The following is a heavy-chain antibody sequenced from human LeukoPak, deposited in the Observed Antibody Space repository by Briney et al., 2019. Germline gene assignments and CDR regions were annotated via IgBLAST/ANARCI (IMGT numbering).Heavy chain of an antibody. J-gene: IGHJ3*01. Sequence: SETLSLTCTVSGYSLSSGYYWGWIRQPPGKGLEWIGSIYHSGSTYHNPSLKSRVTISVDTSKNQFSLKLSSVTAADPAVYYCARAGLAEVRDAFDVWGQRTMVTVSS. CDR2: IYHSGST. CDR3: ARAGLAEVRDAFDV. CDR1: GYSLSSGYY. D-gene: IGHD1-14*01. V-gene: IGHV4-38-2*02.